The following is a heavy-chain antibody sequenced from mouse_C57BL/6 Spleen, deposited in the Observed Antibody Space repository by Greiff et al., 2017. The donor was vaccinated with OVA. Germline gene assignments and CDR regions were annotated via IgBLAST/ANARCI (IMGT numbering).Heavy chain of an antibody. CDR2: SRNKANDYTT. CDR1: GFTFSDFY. Sequence: EVHLVESGGGLVQSGRSLRLSCATSGFTFSDFYMEWVRQAPGKGLEWIAASRNKANDYTTEYSASVKGRFIVSRDTSQSILYLQMNALRAEDTAIYYCARVYYAMDYWGQGTSVTVSS. CDR3: ARVYYAMDY. V-gene: IGHV7-1*01. J-gene: IGHJ4*01.